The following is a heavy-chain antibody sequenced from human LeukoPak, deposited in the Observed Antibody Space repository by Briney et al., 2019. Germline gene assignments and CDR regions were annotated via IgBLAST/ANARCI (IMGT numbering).Heavy chain of an antibody. CDR2: IKTDGSST. CDR1: GFTFSNYW. V-gene: IGHV3-74*01. CDR3: GRDPFGSGSF. Sequence: PGGSLRLSCAASGFTFSNYWMHWVRQAPGKGLVWVSRIKTDGSSTSYADAVKGRFTISRVNAKNTVYLQMNSLRAEDTAVYYCGRDPFGSGSFWGQGALVTVSS. J-gene: IGHJ4*02. D-gene: IGHD3-10*01.